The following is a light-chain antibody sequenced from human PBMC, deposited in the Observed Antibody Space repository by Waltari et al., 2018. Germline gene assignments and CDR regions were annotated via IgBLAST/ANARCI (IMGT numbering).Light chain of an antibody. V-gene: IGKV4-1*01. Sequence: DIVLTQSPDSLTLSLGERATITCNSSQSVLYKSTGRNYLAWYQHKAGQPPKLLGYWGSTRAPGVPDRFSGSGFGTQFTLTISSLQPEDVAVYYCHQFSDAWWTFGQGTKVAIK. CDR1: QSVLYKSTGRNY. CDR2: WGS. J-gene: IGKJ1*01. CDR3: HQFSDAWWT.